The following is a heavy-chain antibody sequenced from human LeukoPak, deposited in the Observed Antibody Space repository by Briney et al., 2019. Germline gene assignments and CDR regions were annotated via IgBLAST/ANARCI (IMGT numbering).Heavy chain of an antibody. CDR1: GFTFSNAW. V-gene: IGHV3-15*01. J-gene: IGHJ4*02. D-gene: IGHD4-17*01. CDR3: TKFDYAAFEY. Sequence: GGSLRLSCVASGFTFSNAWMSWVRQASGKGLEWVGRIKSKTNGGTTDYAAPVKGRFTISRDDSKNTLYLQMNSLKPEDTAVYYCTKFDYAAFEYWGQGALVTVST. CDR2: IKSKTNGGTT.